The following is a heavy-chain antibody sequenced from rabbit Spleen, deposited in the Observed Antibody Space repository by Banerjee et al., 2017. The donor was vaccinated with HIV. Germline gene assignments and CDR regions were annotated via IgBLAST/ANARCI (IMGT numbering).Heavy chain of an antibody. D-gene: IGHD8-1*01. J-gene: IGHJ6*01. Sequence: QEQLTETGGGLVQPGGSLTLTCTISGFTFSSSYWICWVRQAPGKGLEWIACIYAGSSGTTYYASWAKGRFTISKTSSTTVTLQMTSLTAADTATYFCARDAGSSFSTYGMDLWGPGTLVTVS. V-gene: IGHV1S45*01. CDR2: IYAGSSGTT. CDR1: GFTFSSSYW. CDR3: ARDAGSSFSTYGMDL.